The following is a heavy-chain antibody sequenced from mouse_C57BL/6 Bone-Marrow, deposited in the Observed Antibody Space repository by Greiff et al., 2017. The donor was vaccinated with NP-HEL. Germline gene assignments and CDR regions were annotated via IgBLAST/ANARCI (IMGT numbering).Heavy chain of an antibody. J-gene: IGHJ2*01. D-gene: IGHD2-4*01. CDR1: GYTFTDYY. CDR3: ARYDYEYDY. Sequence: QVQLQQSGAELVRPGASVKLSCKASGYTFTDYYINWVKQRPGQGLEWIARIYPGSGNTYYNEKFKGKATLTAEKSSSTAYMQLSSLTSEDSAVYFCARYDYEYDYWGQGTTLTVSS. CDR2: IYPGSGNT. V-gene: IGHV1-76*01.